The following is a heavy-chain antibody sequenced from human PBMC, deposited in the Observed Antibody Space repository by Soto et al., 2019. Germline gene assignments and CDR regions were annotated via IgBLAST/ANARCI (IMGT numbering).Heavy chain of an antibody. D-gene: IGHD6-13*01. CDR3: ARVIIRSSSWYGVHYYYGMDV. J-gene: IGHJ6*04. CDR1: GGTFSSYA. V-gene: IGHV1-69*01. CDR2: IIPIFGTA. Sequence: QVQLVQSGAEVKKPGSSVKVSCKASGGTFSSYAISWVRQAPGQGLEWMGGIIPIFGTANYAQKFQGRVTITADEATSTAYKELSSLRSEDTAVYYCARVIIRSSSWYGVHYYYGMDVWGEGTTVTVSS.